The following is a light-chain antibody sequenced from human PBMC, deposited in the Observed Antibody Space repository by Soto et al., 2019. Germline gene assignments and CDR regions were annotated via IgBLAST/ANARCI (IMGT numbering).Light chain of an antibody. CDR2: DVS. V-gene: IGLV2-14*03. J-gene: IGLJ3*02. CDR3: SSYTSSNTLWV. Sequence: QSALTQPASVSGSPGQSITISCTGTSSDVGGYNYVSWYQFHPGKAPKLMIYDVSHRPSGVSDRFSGSKSGNTASLTISGLQAEDEADYFCSSYTSSNTLWVFGGGTKLTVL. CDR1: SSDVGGYNY.